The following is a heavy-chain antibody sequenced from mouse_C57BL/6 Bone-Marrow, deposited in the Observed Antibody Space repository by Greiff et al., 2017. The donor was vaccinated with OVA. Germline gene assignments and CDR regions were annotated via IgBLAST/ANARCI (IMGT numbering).Heavy chain of an antibody. CDR2: IYPGDGDT. Sequence: VKLMESGAELVKPGASVKISCKASGYAFSSYWMNWVKQRPGKGLEWIGQIYPGDGDTNYNGKFKGKATLTADKSSSTAYMQLSSLTSEDSAVYFCVYGSSPYWYFDVWGTGTTVTVSS. CDR1: GYAFSSYW. J-gene: IGHJ1*03. V-gene: IGHV1-80*01. D-gene: IGHD1-1*01. CDR3: VYGSSPYWYFDV.